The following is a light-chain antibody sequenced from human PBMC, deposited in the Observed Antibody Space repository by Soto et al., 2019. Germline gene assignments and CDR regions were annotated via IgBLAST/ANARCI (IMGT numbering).Light chain of an antibody. V-gene: IGLV2-14*01. Sequence: QSALTQPRSVSGSPGQSVTISCTGTTNDVGNYNYVSWYQQHPGKAPKLMIYEVSNRPSGVSNRFSGSKSGNTASLTISGLQAEDEADYYCSSYTSSTTPSVFGTGTKVTV. CDR2: EVS. CDR3: SSYTSSTTPSV. CDR1: TNDVGNYNY. J-gene: IGLJ1*01.